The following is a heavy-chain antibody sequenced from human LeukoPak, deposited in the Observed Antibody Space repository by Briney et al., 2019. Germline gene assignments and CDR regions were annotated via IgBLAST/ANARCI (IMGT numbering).Heavy chain of an antibody. V-gene: IGHV1-69*05. CDR2: IIPIFGTA. J-gene: IGHJ5*02. CDR1: GGTFSSYA. Sequence: GASVKVSCKASGGTFSSYAISWVRQAPGQGLEWMGGIIPIFGTANYAQKFQGRVTITTDESTSTAYMELSSLGSEDTAVYYCARDTGITGTTWFDPWGQGTLVTVSS. D-gene: IGHD1-7*01. CDR3: ARDTGITGTTWFDP.